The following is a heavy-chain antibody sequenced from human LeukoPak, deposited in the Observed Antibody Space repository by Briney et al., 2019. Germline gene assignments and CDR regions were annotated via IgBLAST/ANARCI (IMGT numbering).Heavy chain of an antibody. D-gene: IGHD1-1*01. Sequence: GGSLRLSCAASGFTFSSYGMHWVRQAPGKGLEWVAVISYDGSNKYYADSVKGRFTISRDNSKNTLYLQMNSLRAEDTAVYYCAKDHGMGLDYWGQGTLVTVSS. CDR2: ISYDGSNK. CDR3: AKDHGMGLDY. V-gene: IGHV3-30*18. CDR1: GFTFSSYG. J-gene: IGHJ4*02.